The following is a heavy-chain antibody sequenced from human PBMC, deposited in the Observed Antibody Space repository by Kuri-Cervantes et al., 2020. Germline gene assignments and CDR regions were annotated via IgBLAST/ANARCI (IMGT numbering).Heavy chain of an antibody. D-gene: IGHD3-22*01. CDR1: GFSLNTSGVD. J-gene: IGHJ3*02. Sequence: SGPTLVKPTQTLTLTCTFSGFSLNTSGVDMGWIRQPPGKALEWLVLIYWDDDKRHSPSLKSRLTITKDTSKNQVVLTMTNMDPVDTATYYCASYYDSSGYYPDAFDIWGQGTMVTVSS. CDR3: ASYYDSSGYYPDAFDI. CDR2: IYWDDDK. V-gene: IGHV2-5*02.